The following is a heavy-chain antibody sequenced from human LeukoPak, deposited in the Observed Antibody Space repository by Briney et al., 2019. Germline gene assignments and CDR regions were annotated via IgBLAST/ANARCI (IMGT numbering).Heavy chain of an antibody. Sequence: GGSLRLSCAASRFIFSSYAMSWVRQAPGKGLEWVSTISGGGGSTYYADSVKGRFTISRDNSKNTLYLQMNSLRAEDTAVYYCAKKLLPNCSGGSCYHDAFDIWGQGTMVTVSS. CDR1: RFIFSSYA. D-gene: IGHD2-15*01. CDR3: AKKLLPNCSGGSCYHDAFDI. V-gene: IGHV3-23*01. J-gene: IGHJ3*02. CDR2: ISGGGGST.